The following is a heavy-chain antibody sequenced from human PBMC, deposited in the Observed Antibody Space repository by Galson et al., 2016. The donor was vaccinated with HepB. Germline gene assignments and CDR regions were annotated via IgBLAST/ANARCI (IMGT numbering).Heavy chain of an antibody. D-gene: IGHD2-8*01. CDR1: GYTFTSYT. V-gene: IGHV1-3*01. Sequence: SVKVSCKASGYTFTSYTIHWVRQAPGQRLEWMGWINAGNGNTKYSQKFQGRVTIIRDTSASTAYMELSSLRSEDTAVYYCARDASMVSAAYYFDYWGQGTPVTVSS. CDR3: ARDASMVSAAYYFDY. J-gene: IGHJ4*02. CDR2: INAGNGNT.